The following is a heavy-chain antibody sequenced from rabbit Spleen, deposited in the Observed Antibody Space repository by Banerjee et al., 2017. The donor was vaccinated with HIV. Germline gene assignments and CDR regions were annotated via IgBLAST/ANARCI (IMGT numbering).Heavy chain of an antibody. CDR1: GLDFSSSYW. D-gene: IGHD1-1*01. CDR2: IYAGSIDSA. Sequence: QEQLVESGGGLVKPRASLTLTCKASGLDFSSSYWICWVRQAPGKGLEWIACIYAGSIDSAYFANWAKGRFTISKTSSTTVTLQMTSLTAADTATYFCAREDSTHNYYDLWGPGTLVTVS. CDR3: AREDSTHNYYDL. J-gene: IGHJ4*01. V-gene: IGHV1S45*01.